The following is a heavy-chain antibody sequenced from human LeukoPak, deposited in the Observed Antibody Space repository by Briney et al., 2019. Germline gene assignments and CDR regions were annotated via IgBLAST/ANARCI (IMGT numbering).Heavy chain of an antibody. CDR2: IYYSGST. D-gene: IGHD3-22*01. CDR1: GGSISSYY. Sequence: KSSETLSLTCTVSGGSISSYYWNWIRQPPGKGLEWIGYIYYSGSTNYNPSLKSRVTISVDTSKNQFSLKPSSVTAADAAVYYCARGADSSGYYSIFYFDYWGQGTLVTVSS. V-gene: IGHV4-59*01. CDR3: ARGADSSGYYSIFYFDY. J-gene: IGHJ4*02.